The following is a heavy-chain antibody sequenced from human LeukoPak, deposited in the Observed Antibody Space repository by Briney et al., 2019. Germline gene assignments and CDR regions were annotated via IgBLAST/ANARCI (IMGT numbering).Heavy chain of an antibody. CDR3: ARDPATDWSVSYYFDF. D-gene: IGHD2-21*01. CDR2: ISSSSSYI. J-gene: IGHJ4*02. CDR1: GFTFSSYS. Sequence: GGSLRLSCAASGFTFSSYSMNWVRQAPGKGLEWVSSISSSSSYIYYADSVKGRFTISRDNAKNSLYLQLNSLAVADTAVYYCARDPATDWSVSYYFDFWGQGALVTVSS. V-gene: IGHV3-21*06.